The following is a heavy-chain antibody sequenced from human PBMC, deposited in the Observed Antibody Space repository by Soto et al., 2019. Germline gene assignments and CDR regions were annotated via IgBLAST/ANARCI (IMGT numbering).Heavy chain of an antibody. CDR3: ARDLFATDYDILTGYQEFDY. CDR2: ISYDGSNK. D-gene: IGHD3-9*01. CDR1: GFTFSSYA. V-gene: IGHV3-30-3*01. J-gene: IGHJ4*02. Sequence: QVQLVESGGGVVQPGRSLRLSCAASGFTFSSYAMHWVRQAPGKGLEWVAVISYDGSNKYYADSVKGRFTISRDNSKNTLYRQMNSLRAEDTAVYYCARDLFATDYDILTGYQEFDYWGQGTLVTVSS.